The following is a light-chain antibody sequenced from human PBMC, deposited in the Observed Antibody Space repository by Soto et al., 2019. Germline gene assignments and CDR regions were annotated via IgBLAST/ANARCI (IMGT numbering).Light chain of an antibody. Sequence: QSVLTQPPSVSGAPGQRVTISCTGSSSNIGAGYDVHWYQQLPGTAPKLLIYGNSNRPSGVPDRFSGSKSGTSASLAITGLPAQDEADPYSHSYDSSLGGPVLFRGGTQLAAL. CDR3: HSYDSSLGGPVL. CDR1: SSNIGAGYD. V-gene: IGLV1-40*01. CDR2: GNS. J-gene: IGLJ2*01.